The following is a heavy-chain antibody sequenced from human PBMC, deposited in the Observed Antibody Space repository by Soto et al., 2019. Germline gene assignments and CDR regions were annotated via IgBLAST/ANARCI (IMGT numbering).Heavy chain of an antibody. CDR1: GFTFSSYS. J-gene: IGHJ6*03. Sequence: EVQLVESGGGLVKPGGSLRLSCAASGFTFSSYSMNWVRQAPGKGLEWVSSISSSSSYIYYADSVKGRFTISRDNAKNSLYLQMNSMRAEETAVYYCATKGHYYYYYMDVWGKGTAVTVS. V-gene: IGHV3-21*01. CDR3: ATKGHYYYYYMDV. CDR2: ISSSSSYI. D-gene: IGHD3-3*01.